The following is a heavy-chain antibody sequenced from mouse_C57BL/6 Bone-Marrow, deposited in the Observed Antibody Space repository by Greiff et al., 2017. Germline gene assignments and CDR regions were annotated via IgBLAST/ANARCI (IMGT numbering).Heavy chain of an antibody. D-gene: IGHD2-3*01. CDR2: IYPGGGYT. CDR3: AREGGDGYFQFAY. Sequence: VQGVASGAELVRPGTSVKMSCKASGYTFTNYWIGWAKQRPGHGLEWIGDIYPGGGYTNYNEKFKGKATLTADKSSSTAYKQFGSMTAEDAAIDYCAREGGDGYFQFAYWGQGTLGTVSA. J-gene: IGHJ3*01. CDR1: GYTFTNYW. V-gene: IGHV1-63*01.